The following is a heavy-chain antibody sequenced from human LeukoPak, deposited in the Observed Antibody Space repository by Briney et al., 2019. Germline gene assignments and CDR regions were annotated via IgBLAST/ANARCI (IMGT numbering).Heavy chain of an antibody. J-gene: IGHJ4*02. D-gene: IGHD3-22*01. CDR3: ASANYYDGSGYYDY. Sequence: SSETLSLTCTVSGGSISSGDYYWSWIRQPPGKGLEWIGYIYYSGSTYYNPSLKSRFTISVDTSKNQFSLKLSSVTAADTAVYYCASANYYDGSGYYDYWGQGTLVAVSA. V-gene: IGHV4-30-4*01. CDR2: IYYSGST. CDR1: GGSISSGDYY.